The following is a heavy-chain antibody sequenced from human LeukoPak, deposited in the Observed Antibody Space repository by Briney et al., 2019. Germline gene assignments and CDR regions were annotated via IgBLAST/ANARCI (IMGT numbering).Heavy chain of an antibody. CDR1: GGSFSGYY. D-gene: IGHD6-13*01. J-gene: IGHJ4*02. CDR3: AGGDSSWYWFDY. CDR2: INHSGST. V-gene: IGHV4-34*01. Sequence: PSETLSLTCAVYGGSFSGYYWSWIRQPPGKGLEWIGEINHSGSTNYNPSLKSRVTISVDTSKNQFSLKLSSVTAADTAVYYCAGGDSSWYWFDYWGQGTLVTVSS.